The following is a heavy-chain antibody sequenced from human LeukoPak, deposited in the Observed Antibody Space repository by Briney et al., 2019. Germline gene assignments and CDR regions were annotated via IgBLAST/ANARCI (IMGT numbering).Heavy chain of an antibody. J-gene: IGHJ4*02. CDR3: AKDGSFYNHPTFFDY. Sequence: GGSLRLSCAASGFTFSSYAMSWVRQAPGKGLEWVSVISGSGGSTYYADSVKGRFTISRDNSKNTLYLQVNSLRAEDTAVYYCAKDGSFYNHPTFFDYWGQGTLVTVSS. D-gene: IGHD3-10*01. V-gene: IGHV3-23*01. CDR1: GFTFSSYA. CDR2: ISGSGGST.